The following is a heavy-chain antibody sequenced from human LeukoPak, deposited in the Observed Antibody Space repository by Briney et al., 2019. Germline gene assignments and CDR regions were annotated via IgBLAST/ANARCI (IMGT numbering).Heavy chain of an antibody. V-gene: IGHV3-23*01. Sequence: GGSLRLSCAASGFTFNTYAMSWVRQAPGKGLEWVSGISGGGGSTYYADSVKGRFTISRDNAKNTMYLQINSLGAEDTAVYYCAAPYCGGDCYFSFGAWGQGTLVTVSS. CDR3: AAPYCGGDCYFSFGA. CDR1: GFTFNTYA. D-gene: IGHD2-21*02. J-gene: IGHJ5*02. CDR2: ISGGGGST.